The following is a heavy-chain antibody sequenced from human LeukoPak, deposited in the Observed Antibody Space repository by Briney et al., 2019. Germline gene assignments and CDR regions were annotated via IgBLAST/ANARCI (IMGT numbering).Heavy chain of an antibody. Sequence: SETLSLTCAVSGGSISSGGYSWSWIRQPPGKGLEWIGYIYHSGSTYYNPSLKSRATISVDRSKNQFSLKLSSVTAADTAVYYCARGTVTTASFLDYWGQGTLVTVSS. CDR2: IYHSGST. CDR3: ARGTVTTASFLDY. V-gene: IGHV4-30-2*01. CDR1: GGSISSGGYS. J-gene: IGHJ4*02. D-gene: IGHD4-17*01.